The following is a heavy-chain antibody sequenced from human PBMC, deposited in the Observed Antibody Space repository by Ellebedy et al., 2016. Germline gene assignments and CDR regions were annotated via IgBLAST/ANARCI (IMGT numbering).Heavy chain of an antibody. D-gene: IGHD4-17*01. V-gene: IGHV4-39*07. CDR1: GGSISSSSYY. CDR3: ARDRDYGMPDY. CDR2: IYYSGST. Sequence: SETLSLXXTVSGGSISSSSYYWGWIRQPPGKGLEWIGSIYYSGSTYYNPSLKSRVTISVDTSKNQFSLKLSSVTAADTAVYYCARDRDYGMPDYWGQGTLVTVSS. J-gene: IGHJ4*02.